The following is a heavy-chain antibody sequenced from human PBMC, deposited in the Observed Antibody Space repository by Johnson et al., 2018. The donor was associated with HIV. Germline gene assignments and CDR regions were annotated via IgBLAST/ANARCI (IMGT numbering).Heavy chain of an antibody. CDR1: GFTVSSNY. V-gene: IGHV3-66*01. J-gene: IGHJ3*02. Sequence: VQLVESGGGLVQPGGSLRLSCAASGFTVSSNYMSWVRQAPGKGLEWVSVIYSGGSTYYADSVKGRFTISRDDSKNTLYLQMNSLRVEDTAVYYCARDPGGSLGAFDIWGQGTVVTVSS. CDR2: IYSGGST. D-gene: IGHD1-26*01. CDR3: ARDPGGSLGAFDI.